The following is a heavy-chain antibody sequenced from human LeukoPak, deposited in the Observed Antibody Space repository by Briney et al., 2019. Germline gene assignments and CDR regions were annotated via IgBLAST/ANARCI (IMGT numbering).Heavy chain of an antibody. Sequence: ASVRVSCKASGYTFTSYDINWVRQATGQGLEWMGWMNPNSGNTGYAQKFQGRVTMTRITSISTAYMELTSLRSEDTAVYYCARAYGDLDYWGQGTLVTVSS. J-gene: IGHJ4*02. CDR1: GYTFTSYD. CDR3: ARAYGDLDY. CDR2: MNPNSGNT. V-gene: IGHV1-8*01. D-gene: IGHD4-17*01.